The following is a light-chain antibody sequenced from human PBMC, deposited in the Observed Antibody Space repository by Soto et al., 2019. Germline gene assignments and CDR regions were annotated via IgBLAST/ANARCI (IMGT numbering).Light chain of an antibody. J-gene: IGKJ1*01. CDR2: AAS. V-gene: IGKV1-27*01. Sequence: DIPMTQSPSSLSTSVGDRVTITCRASQGISNYLAWYQQKPGKVPKLLIYAASTLQSGVPSRFSGSGSGTDFTLTISSLQPEDVAPYYCQKYNSAPWTFGQGTMVEIK. CDR1: QGISNY. CDR3: QKYNSAPWT.